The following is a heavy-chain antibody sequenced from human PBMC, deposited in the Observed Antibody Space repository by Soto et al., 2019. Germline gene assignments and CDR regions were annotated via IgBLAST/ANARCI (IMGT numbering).Heavy chain of an antibody. CDR3: ARVDDILTGYYSFDY. V-gene: IGHV1-3*01. Sequence: GASVKVSCKASGYTFTSYAMHWVRQAPGQRLEWMGWINAGNGNTKYSQKFQGRVTITRDTSASTAYMELSSLRSEDTAVYYCARVDDILTGYYSFDYWGQGTLVTVSS. CDR1: GYTFTSYA. J-gene: IGHJ4*02. CDR2: INAGNGNT. D-gene: IGHD3-9*01.